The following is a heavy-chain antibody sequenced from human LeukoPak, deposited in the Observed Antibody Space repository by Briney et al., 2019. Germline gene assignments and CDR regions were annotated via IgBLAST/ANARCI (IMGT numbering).Heavy chain of an antibody. CDR1: GFTFVSYT. CDR2: ISSSSSYM. Sequence: GAALRLSCAASGFTFVSYTMNGVRQAPGKGLEWVSSISSSSSYMYSADSVKGRFTISRDNAKNSLYLQMNSLRAEDTAVYYCARDRDVPAIGMDVWGQGTTVTVSS. J-gene: IGHJ6*02. CDR3: ARDRDVPAIGMDV. V-gene: IGHV3-21*06.